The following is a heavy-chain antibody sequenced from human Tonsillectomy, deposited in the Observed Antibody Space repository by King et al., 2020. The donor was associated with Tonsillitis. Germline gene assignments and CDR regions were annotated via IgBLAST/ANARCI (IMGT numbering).Heavy chain of an antibody. CDR1: RGSISSSSYY. Sequence: QLQESGPGLVKPSETLSLTCTVSRGSISSSSYYWGWIRQPPGKGLEWIGSIYYSGSTYYNPSLKSRVTISVDTSKNQFSLKLSSVTAADTAVYYCASYVWGSYRSFDYWGQGTLVTVSS. D-gene: IGHD3-16*02. J-gene: IGHJ4*02. CDR3: ASYVWGSYRSFDY. CDR2: IYYSGST. V-gene: IGHV4-39*01.